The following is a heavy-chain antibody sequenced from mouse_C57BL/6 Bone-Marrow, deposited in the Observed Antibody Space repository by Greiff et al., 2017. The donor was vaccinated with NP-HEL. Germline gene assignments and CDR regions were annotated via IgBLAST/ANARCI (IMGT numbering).Heavy chain of an antibody. V-gene: IGHV2-9-1*01. J-gene: IGHJ1*03. CDR1: GFSLTSYA. CDR2: IWTGGGT. D-gene: IGHD2-2*01. CDR3: ARMDRGGGYDWYFDV. Sequence: VKLVESGPGLVAPSQSLSITCTVSGFSLTSYAISWVRQPPGKGLEWLGVIWTGGGTNYNSALKSRLSISKDNSKSQVFLKMNSLQTDDTARYYCARMDRGGGYDWYFDVWGTGTTVTVSS.